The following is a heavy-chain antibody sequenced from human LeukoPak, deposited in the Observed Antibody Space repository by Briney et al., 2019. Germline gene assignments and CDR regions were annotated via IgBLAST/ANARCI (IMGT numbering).Heavy chain of an antibody. CDR1: GFTFSSYA. D-gene: IGHD2-2*01. V-gene: IGHV3-23*01. Sequence: GGSLRLSCASSGFTFSSYAMSWVRQAPGKGLEWVSAISGSGGSTYYADSVKGRFTISRDNSKNTLYLQMNSLRAEDTAVYYCAKIVVVPLGAGFDYWGQGTLVTVSS. CDR2: ISGSGGST. CDR3: AKIVVVPLGAGFDY. J-gene: IGHJ4*02.